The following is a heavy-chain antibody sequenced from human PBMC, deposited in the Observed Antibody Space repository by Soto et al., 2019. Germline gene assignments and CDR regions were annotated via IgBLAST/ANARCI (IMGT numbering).Heavy chain of an antibody. CDR2: IDPRDSNV. CDR3: ARLYCTTYSCVSWFDP. D-gene: IGHD2-15*01. CDR1: GYTFTTFW. V-gene: IGHV5-10-1*01. J-gene: IGHJ5*02. Sequence: GESLKISCTGFGYTFTTFWISWVRQMPGKGLEWVGRIDPRDSNVNYSPSFQGHVTISVDKSISTAYLQWGSLKASDTAMYYCARLYCTTYSCVSWFDPWGQGAQVTSPQ.